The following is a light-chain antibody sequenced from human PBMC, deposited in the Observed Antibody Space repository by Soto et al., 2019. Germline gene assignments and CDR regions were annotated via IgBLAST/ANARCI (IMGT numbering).Light chain of an antibody. CDR3: QQYHTSSIT. CDR1: QNIDKW. V-gene: IGKV1-5*01. J-gene: IGKJ5*01. CDR2: DAS. Sequence: DIQMTQSPSTLSASLGDRVSITCRASQNIDKWLAWYQQKPQIAPKHLIFDASTLESGVPSRFSGSGSGTEFTLTISSLQPDDFATYYCQQYHTSSITFGQGTRLEI.